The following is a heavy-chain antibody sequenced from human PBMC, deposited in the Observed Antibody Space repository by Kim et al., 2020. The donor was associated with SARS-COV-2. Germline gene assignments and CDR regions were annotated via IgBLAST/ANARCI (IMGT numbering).Heavy chain of an antibody. CDR3: ARGLPGRAMVRGAKFDY. Sequence: GGSLRLSCAASGFTFSSYGMHWVLQAPGKGLEWVAFVWYDGTNKYYADPVKGRFTVSRNTSNLFLQMNSLIDQDTAMYYCARGLPGRAMVRGAKFDYWGQGTLVSVSS. D-gene: IGHD3-10*01. CDR1: GFTFSSYG. J-gene: IGHJ4*02. CDR2: VWYDGTNK. V-gene: IGHV3-33*01.